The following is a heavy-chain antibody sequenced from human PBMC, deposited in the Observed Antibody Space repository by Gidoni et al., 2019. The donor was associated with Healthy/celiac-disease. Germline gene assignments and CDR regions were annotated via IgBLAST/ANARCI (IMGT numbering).Heavy chain of an antibody. CDR2: INHSGST. Sequence: QVQLQQWGAGLLKPSETLSLTCAVYGGSFSGYYWSWIRQPPGKGLEWIGEINHSGSTNYNPSLKSRVTISVDTSKNQFSLKLSSVTAADTAVYYCASGGRGYSGYDPPFDYWGQGTLVTVSS. V-gene: IGHV4-34*01. CDR3: ASGGRGYSGYDPPFDY. D-gene: IGHD5-12*01. CDR1: GGSFSGYY. J-gene: IGHJ4*02.